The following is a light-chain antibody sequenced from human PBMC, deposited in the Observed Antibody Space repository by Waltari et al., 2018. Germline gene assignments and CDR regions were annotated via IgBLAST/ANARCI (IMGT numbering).Light chain of an antibody. CDR2: GAS. CDR1: QSMGSN. J-gene: IGKJ1*01. Sequence: DIVMTQSPATLSVSPGERATLSCRASQSMGSNLAWYQHKPGQPPRFLIYGASTRATGIPARFSGGGSGTEFTLTIRSLQSADFAVYYCQQYNNWPETFGQGTKVEIK. CDR3: QQYNNWPET. V-gene: IGKV3-15*01.